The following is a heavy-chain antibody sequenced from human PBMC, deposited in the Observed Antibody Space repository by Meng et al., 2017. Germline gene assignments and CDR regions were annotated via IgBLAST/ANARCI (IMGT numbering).Heavy chain of an antibody. J-gene: IGHJ5*02. Sequence: QVQRVGSGGGVVQPGRSLSLSWAASGFTFSSYAMHWVRQAPGKGLEWVAVIWNDGSYKNHADSVKGRFTISRDNSKNTLYLQMNSLRAEDTAMYYCARGAVAGSGGGNWFDPWGQGTLVTVSS. V-gene: IGHV3-30*07. CDR3: ARGAVAGSGGGNWFDP. CDR2: IWNDGSYK. CDR1: GFTFSSYA. D-gene: IGHD6-19*01.